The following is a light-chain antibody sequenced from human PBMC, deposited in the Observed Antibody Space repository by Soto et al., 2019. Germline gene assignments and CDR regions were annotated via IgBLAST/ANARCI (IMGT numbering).Light chain of an antibody. V-gene: IGKV1-39*01. Sequence: DIQMTQSPSSLSASIGDRITITCRAGQSIAGYLNWFQQKPGKAPKLLIYATSTLQSGVPSRFSGSGSGTDFTLTISSLQPEDFATYYRQQGSTTPHTFGQGTRVEIK. CDR2: ATS. CDR1: QSIAGY. CDR3: QQGSTTPHT. J-gene: IGKJ1*01.